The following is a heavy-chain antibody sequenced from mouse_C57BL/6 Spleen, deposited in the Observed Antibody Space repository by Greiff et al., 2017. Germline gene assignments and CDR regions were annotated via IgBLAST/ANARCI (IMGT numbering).Heavy chain of an antibody. Sequence: QVQLQQPGAELVMPGASVKLSCKASGYTFTSYWMHWVKQRPGHGLEWIGEIDPSDSYTNYNQKFKGKSTLTVDKSSSAAYMQLSSLTSEDSAVYYCAKSDYGGYSGVVDWGQGTLVTVSA. D-gene: IGHD2-3*01. CDR2: IDPSDSYT. CDR1: GYTFTSYW. CDR3: AKSDYGGYSGVVD. J-gene: IGHJ3*01. V-gene: IGHV1-69*01.